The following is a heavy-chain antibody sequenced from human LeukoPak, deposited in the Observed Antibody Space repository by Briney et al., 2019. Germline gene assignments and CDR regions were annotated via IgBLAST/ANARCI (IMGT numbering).Heavy chain of an antibody. CDR3: ARAARELRLWNYFDY. J-gene: IGHJ4*02. CDR2: IKQDGSEK. CDR1: GFTFSSYW. Sequence: GGSLRLSCAASGFTFSSYWMSWVRQAPGKGLEWVANIKQDGSEKYYVDSVKGRFTISRDNAKNSLYLQMNSLRAEDTAVYYCARAARELRLWNYFDYWGQGTLVTVSS. V-gene: IGHV3-7*01. D-gene: IGHD1-7*01.